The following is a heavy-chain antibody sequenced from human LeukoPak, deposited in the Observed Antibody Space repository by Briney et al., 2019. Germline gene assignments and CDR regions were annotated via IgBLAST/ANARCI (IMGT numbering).Heavy chain of an antibody. Sequence: SQTLSLTCAVSGGSISSGGYSWSWIRQPPGKGLEWIGYMHHSGNTYYNPSLKSRVTIAVDRSKNQLSLELGSVTAADTAVYYCARGESTVTTQFGMDVWGQGTTVTVSS. V-gene: IGHV4-30-2*01. CDR2: MHHSGNT. D-gene: IGHD4-17*01. CDR1: GGSISSGGYS. CDR3: ARGESTVTTQFGMDV. J-gene: IGHJ6*02.